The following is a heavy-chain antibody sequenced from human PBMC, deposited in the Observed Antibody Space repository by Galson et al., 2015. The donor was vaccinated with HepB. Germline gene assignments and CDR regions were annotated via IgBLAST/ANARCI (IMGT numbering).Heavy chain of an antibody. CDR2: IYSGGST. CDR1: GFTVSSNY. V-gene: IGHV3-53*01. D-gene: IGHD2-15*01. J-gene: IGHJ2*01. CDR3: ARVGAYCSGGSCHYWRFDL. Sequence: SLRLSCAASGFTVSSNYMSWVRQAPGKGLEWVSVIYSGGSTYNADSVKGRFTISRDNVKNTLYLQMNSLRAEDTAVYYCARVGAYCSGGSCHYWRFDLWGRGTLATVSS.